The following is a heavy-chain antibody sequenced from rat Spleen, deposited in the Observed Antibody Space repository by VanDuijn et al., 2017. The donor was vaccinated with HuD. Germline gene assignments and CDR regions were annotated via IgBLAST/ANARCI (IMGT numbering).Heavy chain of an antibody. Sequence: EVQLVESGGGLVQPGRSLKLSCVASGFTFNNYWMSWIRQAPGKGLEWVASITNTGGSIYYPDSVKGRFTISRDNAKSTLYLQMDSLRSEDTATYYCARQIHPLYFDYWGQGVMVTVSS. D-gene: IGHD3-8*01. J-gene: IGHJ2*01. CDR2: ITNTGGSI. CDR3: ARQIHPLYFDY. V-gene: IGHV5-31*01. CDR1: GFTFNNYW.